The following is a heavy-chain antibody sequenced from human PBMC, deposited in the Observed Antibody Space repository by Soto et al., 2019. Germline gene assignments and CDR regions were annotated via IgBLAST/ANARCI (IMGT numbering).Heavy chain of an antibody. D-gene: IGHD3-3*01. Sequence: QVQLVESGGGVVQPGGSLRLSCATSGVTFNNYGMHWVRQAPGKGLEWVAVIWFDGSNQYEADSVKGRFTISRDNSRDTLYLQMNILRPEDTAVYYCAREQDEFFGKLDVWGHATTVTVSS. J-gene: IGHJ6*02. CDR1: GVTFNNYG. V-gene: IGHV3-33*01. CDR3: AREQDEFFGKLDV. CDR2: IWFDGSNQ.